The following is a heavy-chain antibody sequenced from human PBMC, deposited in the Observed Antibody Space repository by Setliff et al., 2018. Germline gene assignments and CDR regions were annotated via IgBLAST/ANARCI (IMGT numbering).Heavy chain of an antibody. CDR1: GYTFTSYG. CDR2: IIPIFGTA. D-gene: IGHD1-1*01. J-gene: IGHJ3*02. CDR3: ARDRLERLDAFDI. V-gene: IGHV1-69*05. Sequence: ASVKVSCKASGYTFTSYGISWVRQAPGQGLEWMGGIIPIFGTANYAQKFQGRVTITTDESTSTAYMELSSLRSEDTAVYYCARDRLERLDAFDIWGQGTMVTVSS.